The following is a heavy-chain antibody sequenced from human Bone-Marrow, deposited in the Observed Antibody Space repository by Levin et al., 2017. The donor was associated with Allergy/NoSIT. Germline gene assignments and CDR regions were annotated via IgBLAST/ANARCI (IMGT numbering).Heavy chain of an antibody. D-gene: IGHD1-1*01. CDR2: IYPGDSDT. Sequence: GESLKISCKGSGYSFTSYWIAWVRQMPGKGLEWMGIIYPGDSDTRYSPSFQGQVTISADRSITTAYLQWSSLKASDTAMYYCARMAPISSRRNWFDPWGQGTLVTVSS. J-gene: IGHJ5*02. CDR3: ARMAPISSRRNWFDP. V-gene: IGHV5-51*01. CDR1: GYSFTSYW.